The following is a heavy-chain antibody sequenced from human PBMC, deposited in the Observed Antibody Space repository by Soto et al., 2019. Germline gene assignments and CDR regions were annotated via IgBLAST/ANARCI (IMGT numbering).Heavy chain of an antibody. CDR2: ISGSGGST. D-gene: IGHD3-3*01. Sequence: GGSLRHSCSAPGIRFSRYAMSWGRQAPGKGLDWVSDISGSGGSTYYADSVKGRFTISRDNSKNTLYLQMNSLRAEDTAVYYCAKGYYDFWSGYYPELAFDYWGQGTLVTVSS. CDR3: AKGYYDFWSGYYPELAFDY. CDR1: GIRFSRYA. J-gene: IGHJ4*02. V-gene: IGHV3-23*01.